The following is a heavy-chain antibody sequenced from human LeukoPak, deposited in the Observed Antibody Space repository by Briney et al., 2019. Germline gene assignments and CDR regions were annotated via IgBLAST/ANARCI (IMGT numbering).Heavy chain of an antibody. D-gene: IGHD6-13*01. CDR1: EFTFTGYY. V-gene: IGHV1-2*02. CDR3: ARDLAAAASVDY. CDR2: INPNSGGT. J-gene: IGHJ4*02. Sequence: ASVKVSCKASEFTFTGYYMHWVRQAPGQGLEWMGWINPNSGGTNYAQKFQGRVTMTRDTSISTAYMELSRLRSGDTAVYYCARDLAAAASVDYWGQGTLVTVSS.